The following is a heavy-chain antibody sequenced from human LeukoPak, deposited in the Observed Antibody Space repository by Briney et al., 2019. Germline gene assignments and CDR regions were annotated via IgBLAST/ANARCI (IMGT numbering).Heavy chain of an antibody. Sequence: GGSLRLSCAASGFTFSSYDMHWVRQATGKGLEWVSAIGTAGDTYCPGSVKGRFTISRENAKNSLYLQMNSLRAGDTAVYYCARDASGGLLDYWGQGTLVTVSS. CDR1: GFTFSSYD. D-gene: IGHD5-12*01. CDR2: IGTAGDT. V-gene: IGHV3-13*01. CDR3: ARDASGGLLDY. J-gene: IGHJ4*02.